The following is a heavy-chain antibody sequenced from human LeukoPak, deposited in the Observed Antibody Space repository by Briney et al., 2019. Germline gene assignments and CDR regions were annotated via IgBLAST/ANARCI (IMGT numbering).Heavy chain of an antibody. CDR3: TSRGSGSGWWDV. CDR1: GFTFSSYW. Sequence: PGGSLRLSCAASGFTFSSYWMSWVRQAPGKGLEWVANIKQDGSEKYYVDSVKGRFTISRDNAKNSLYLQMNSLKTEDTAVYYCTSRGSGSGWWDVWGKGTTVTVSS. J-gene: IGHJ6*04. V-gene: IGHV3-7*03. CDR2: IKQDGSEK. D-gene: IGHD6-19*01.